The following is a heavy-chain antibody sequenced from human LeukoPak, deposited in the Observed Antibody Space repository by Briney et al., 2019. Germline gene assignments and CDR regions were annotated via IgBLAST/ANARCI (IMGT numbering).Heavy chain of an antibody. V-gene: IGHV5-51*01. Sequence: GESLQIYCQGSGCGFTSYWIGWVRPMPGKGLEGMGIIFPGDYDTRYSPSLQGQVTISAHKSISTAYLQWSSLKDSDTAMYYCARGDYDILTGYATHDYWGEGTLVTVSS. CDR1: GCGFTSYW. CDR2: IFPGDYDT. J-gene: IGHJ4*02. D-gene: IGHD3-9*01. CDR3: ARGDYDILTGYATHDY.